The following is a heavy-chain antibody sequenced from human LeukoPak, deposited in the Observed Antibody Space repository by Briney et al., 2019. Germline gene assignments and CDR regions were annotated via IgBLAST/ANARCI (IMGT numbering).Heavy chain of an antibody. CDR1: GGSISSSSYY. D-gene: IGHD3-22*01. J-gene: IGHJ4*02. Sequence: PSETLSLTCTVSGGSISSSSYYWGWIRQPPGKGLEWIGYIYYSGSTNYNPSLKSRVTISVDTSKNQFSLKLSSVTAADTAVYYCAGSKDYDSSGYYYGYFDYWGQGTLVTVSS. V-gene: IGHV4-61*05. CDR2: IYYSGST. CDR3: AGSKDYDSSGYYYGYFDY.